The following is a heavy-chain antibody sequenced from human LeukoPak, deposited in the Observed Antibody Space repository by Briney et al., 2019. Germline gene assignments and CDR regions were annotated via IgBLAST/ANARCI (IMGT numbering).Heavy chain of an antibody. CDR2: IGGSGGST. CDR1: GFTFSSYA. Sequence: PGGSLRLSCAASGFTFSSYAMSWVRQAPGKGLEWVSKIGGSGGSTYYADSVKGRFTISRDNSKNTLYLQMSSLRAEDTAVYYCAKQYCGGDCYPDYWGQGTLVTVSS. J-gene: IGHJ4*02. CDR3: AKQYCGGDCYPDY. D-gene: IGHD2-21*01. V-gene: IGHV3-23*01.